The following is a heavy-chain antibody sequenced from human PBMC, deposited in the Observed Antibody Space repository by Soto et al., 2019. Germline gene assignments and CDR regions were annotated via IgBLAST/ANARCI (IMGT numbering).Heavy chain of an antibody. Sequence: GSLRLSCAASGFTFSSYGMHWVHQAPGKGLEWVAVISYDGSNKYYADSVKGRFAISRDNSKNTLYLQMNSLRAEDTAVYYCAKDIHSPELRDAFDIWGQGTMVTVSS. CDR2: ISYDGSNK. CDR3: AKDIHSPELRDAFDI. D-gene: IGHD1-7*01. V-gene: IGHV3-30*18. J-gene: IGHJ3*02. CDR1: GFTFSSYG.